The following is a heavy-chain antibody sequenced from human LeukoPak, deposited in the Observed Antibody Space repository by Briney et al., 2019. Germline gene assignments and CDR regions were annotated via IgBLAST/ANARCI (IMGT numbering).Heavy chain of an antibody. CDR2: ISSSGSTK. V-gene: IGHV3-48*03. Sequence: GGSLRLSCAASGFTFSSYEMNWVRQAPGKGLEWVSYISSSGSTKDYADSVKGRFTISRDNAKNSLYLQMNSLRAEDTAVYYWARELARRGFDPWGQGTLVPVS. CDR1: GFTFSSYE. J-gene: IGHJ5*02. D-gene: IGHD3-3*02. CDR3: ARELARRGFDP.